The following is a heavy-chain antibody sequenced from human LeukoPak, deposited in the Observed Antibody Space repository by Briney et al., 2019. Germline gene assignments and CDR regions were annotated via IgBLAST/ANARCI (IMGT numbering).Heavy chain of an antibody. CDR3: ARQGLRFLEWLLTPFDY. Sequence: SETLSLTCAVYGGSFSGYYWGWIRQPPGKGLEWIGSIYYSGSTYYNPSLKSRVTISVDTSKNQFSLKLSSVTAADTAVYYCARQGLRFLEWLLTPFDYWGQGTLVTVSS. D-gene: IGHD3-3*01. J-gene: IGHJ4*02. CDR1: GGSFSGYY. CDR2: IYYSGST. V-gene: IGHV4-39*01.